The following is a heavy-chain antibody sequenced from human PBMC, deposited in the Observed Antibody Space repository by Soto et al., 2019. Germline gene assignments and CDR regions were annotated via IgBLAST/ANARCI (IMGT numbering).Heavy chain of an antibody. CDR3: ARDYTAAAGHPDY. J-gene: IGHJ4*02. V-gene: IGHV1-3*05. CDR1: GYTFTNYA. CDR2: INAGNDNT. D-gene: IGHD6-13*01. Sequence: QVQLVQSGAQEKKPGASVKVSCKASGYTFTNYAMHWVRQAPGQRLEWMGWINAGNDNTRYSQKFQGRVTITRDTSASTAYMEPSSLRSEDTAVYYCARDYTAAAGHPDYWGQGTLVTVSS.